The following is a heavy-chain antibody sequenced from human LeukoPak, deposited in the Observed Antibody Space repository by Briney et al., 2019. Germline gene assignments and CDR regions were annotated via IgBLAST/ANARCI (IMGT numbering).Heavy chain of an antibody. CDR2: INHSGST. J-gene: IGHJ4*02. CDR3: ASRAFYDSSGLDF. D-gene: IGHD3-22*01. Sequence: PSETLSLTCAVYGGSFSGYYWSWIRQPPGKGLEWIGEINHSGSTKYNPSLKSRVTISIDTSKKHFSLNLSSVSAADTAVYYCASRAFYDSSGLDFWGQGILVTVSS. CDR1: GGSFSGYY. V-gene: IGHV4-34*01.